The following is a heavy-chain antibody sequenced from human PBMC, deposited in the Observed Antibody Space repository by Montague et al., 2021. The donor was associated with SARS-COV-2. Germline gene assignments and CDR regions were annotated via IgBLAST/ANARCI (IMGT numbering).Heavy chain of an antibody. CDR1: GDSVSNKSVA. Sequence: CAISGDSVSNKSVAWNWIRQSPSRGLEWLGRTYYRPKWDSDYAESVKRRLVITPDTSKNQVSLQLNSVIPEDTAVYFCASSGITLTGLDAFDIWGQGTMVTVSS. CDR3: ASSGITLTGLDAFDI. D-gene: IGHD3-9*01. J-gene: IGHJ3*02. CDR2: TYYRPKWDS. V-gene: IGHV6-1*01.